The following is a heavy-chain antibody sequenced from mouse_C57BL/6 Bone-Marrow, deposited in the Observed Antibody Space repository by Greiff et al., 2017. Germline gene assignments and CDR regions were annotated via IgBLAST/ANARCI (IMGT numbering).Heavy chain of an antibody. CDR2: INPSTGGT. J-gene: IGHJ2*01. D-gene: IGHD5-1*01. CDR3: ARTYPPDY. V-gene: IGHV1-42*01. CDR1: GYSFTGYY. Sequence: VQLQQSGPELVKPGASVKISCKASGYSFTGYYMNWVKQSPEKSLEWIGEINPSTGGTTYNQKFKAKATLTVDKSSSTAYMQLKSLTSEDSAVYYCARTYPPDYWGQGTTLTVSS.